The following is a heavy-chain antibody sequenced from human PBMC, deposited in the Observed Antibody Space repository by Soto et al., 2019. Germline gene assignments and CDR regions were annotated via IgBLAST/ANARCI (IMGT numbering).Heavy chain of an antibody. CDR2: IWYDGSNK. CDR3: AREGGSYRFDY. J-gene: IGHJ4*02. Sequence: PGGSLRLSCAASGFTFSSYGMHWVRQAPGKGLEWVAVIWYDGSNKYYADSVKGRFTISRDNSKNTLYLQMNSLRAEDTAVYYCAREGGSYRFDYWGRGTLVTVSS. D-gene: IGHD1-26*01. CDR1: GFTFSSYG. V-gene: IGHV3-33*01.